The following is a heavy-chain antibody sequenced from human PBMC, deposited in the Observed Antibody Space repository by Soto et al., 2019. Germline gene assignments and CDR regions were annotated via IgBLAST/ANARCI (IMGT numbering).Heavy chain of an antibody. CDR1: GFRFNIYS. CDR2: ITSDTKTI. J-gene: IGHJ4*02. Sequence: EVQLVESGGNLVEPGGSLRLSCAASGFRFNIYSMNWVRQAPGKGLEWSAYITSDTKTIKYADSVKGRFTISRDNDKNLLYLYMNSLRDEDTAVYYCARSVEGHFDYWGQGTVVTVSA. CDR3: ARSVEGHFDY. D-gene: IGHD6-19*01. V-gene: IGHV3-48*02.